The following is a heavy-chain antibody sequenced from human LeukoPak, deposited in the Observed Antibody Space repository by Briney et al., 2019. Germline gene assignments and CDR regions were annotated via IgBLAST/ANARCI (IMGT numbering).Heavy chain of an antibody. Sequence: GGSLRLSCAASGFTFSSYAMHWVRQAPGKGLGWVSSISPTTAYIHYADSMKGRFTISRDNARRSLYLQMNSLRVEDTAMYYCVSSLHGFSYGPGYWGQGTLVIVSS. J-gene: IGHJ4*02. CDR3: VSSLHGFSYGPGY. D-gene: IGHD3-10*01. CDR1: GFTFSSYA. V-gene: IGHV3-21*01. CDR2: ISPTTAYI.